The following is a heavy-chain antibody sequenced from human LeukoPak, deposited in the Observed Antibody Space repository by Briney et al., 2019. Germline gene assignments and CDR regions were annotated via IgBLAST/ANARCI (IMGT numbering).Heavy chain of an antibody. CDR1: GGSFSGYY. CDR3: ARVGSYGTGFDY. Sequence: PSETLSLTCAVYGGSFSGYYWSWIRQRPGKGLEWIGEINHSGSTNYNPSLKSRVTISVDTSKNQFSLKLSSVTAADTAVYYCARVGSYGTGFDYWGQGTLVTVSS. J-gene: IGHJ4*02. CDR2: INHSGST. D-gene: IGHD5-18*01. V-gene: IGHV4-34*01.